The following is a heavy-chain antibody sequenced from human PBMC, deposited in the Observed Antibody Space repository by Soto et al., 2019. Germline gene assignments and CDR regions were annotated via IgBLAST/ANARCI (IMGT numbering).Heavy chain of an antibody. CDR3: ARHYGSGWYVGYYYMDV. Sequence: SETLSLTCTVSGGSISSSSYYWGWIRQPPGKGLEWIGSIYYSGSTYYNPSLKSRVTISVDTSKNQFSLKLSSVTAADTAVYYCARHYGSGWYVGYYYMDVWGKGTTVTVSS. J-gene: IGHJ6*03. CDR2: IYYSGST. CDR1: GGSISSSSYY. D-gene: IGHD6-19*01. V-gene: IGHV4-39*01.